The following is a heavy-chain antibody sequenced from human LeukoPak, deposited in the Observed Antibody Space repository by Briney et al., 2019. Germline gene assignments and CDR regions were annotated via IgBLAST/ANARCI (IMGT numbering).Heavy chain of an antibody. CDR3: ASNLPGYSSWYRGPFDY. CDR2: IIPIFGIA. V-gene: IGHV1-69*04. D-gene: IGHD6-13*01. J-gene: IGHJ4*02. Sequence: SVKVSCKASGGTFSSYAISWVRQAPGQGLEWMGRIIPIFGIANYAQKFQGRVTITADKSTSTAYMELSSLRSEDTAVYYCASNLPGYSSWYRGPFDYWGQGTLVTVSS. CDR1: GGTFSSYA.